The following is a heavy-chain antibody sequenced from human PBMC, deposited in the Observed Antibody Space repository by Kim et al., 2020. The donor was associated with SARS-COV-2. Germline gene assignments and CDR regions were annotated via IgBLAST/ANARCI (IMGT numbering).Heavy chain of an antibody. V-gene: IGHV4-34*01. CDR3: ARVRGPASISYYGSGSLRWFDP. Sequence: SETLSLTCAVYGGSFSGYYWSWIRQPPGKGLEWIGEINHSGSTNYNPSLKSRVTISVDTSKNQFSLKLSSVTAADTAVYYCARVRGPASISYYGSGSLRWFDPWGQGTLVTVSS. J-gene: IGHJ5*02. CDR1: GGSFSGYY. CDR2: INHSGST. D-gene: IGHD3-10*01.